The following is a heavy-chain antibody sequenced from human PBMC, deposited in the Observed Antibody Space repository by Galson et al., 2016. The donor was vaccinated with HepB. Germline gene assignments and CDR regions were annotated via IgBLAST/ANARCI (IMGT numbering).Heavy chain of an antibody. CDR2: IEPDGSRP. CDR3: ARDLSGPDY. Sequence: SLRLSCATSGFTFTHHQMHWVRQVPGKGLVWVSRIEPDGSRPIYADSVKGRSTISRDNAENTLYLQMNSLRADDTAVYYCARDLSGPDYWGQGTLVTVSS. J-gene: IGHJ4*02. V-gene: IGHV3-74*01. CDR1: GFTFTHHQ.